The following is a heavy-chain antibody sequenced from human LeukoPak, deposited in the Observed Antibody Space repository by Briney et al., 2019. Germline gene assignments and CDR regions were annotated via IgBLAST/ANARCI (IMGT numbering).Heavy chain of an antibody. Sequence: PGGSLRLSCAASGFTFSSYSMNWVRQAPGKGLEWVSSISSSSSYIYYADSVKGRFTISRDNAKNSLYLQMNSLRAEDTAIYYCAKARSGWVVAASDYWGQGTLVTVSS. D-gene: IGHD2-15*01. CDR1: GFTFSSYS. CDR2: ISSSSSYI. V-gene: IGHV3-21*04. CDR3: AKARSGWVVAASDY. J-gene: IGHJ4*02.